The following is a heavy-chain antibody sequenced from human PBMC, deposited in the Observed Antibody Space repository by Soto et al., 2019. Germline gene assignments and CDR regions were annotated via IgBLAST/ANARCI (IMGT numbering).Heavy chain of an antibody. D-gene: IGHD2-8*01. CDR2: ISYDGSSK. CDR3: EGDPGNGDARPGGGDY. Sequence: PGGSLRLSCAASGFTFSSYAMHWVRQAPGKGLEWVAVISYDGSSKYYADSVKGRFTISRDNSKNTLYLQMNSLRVEDTAVYYCEGDPGNGDARPGGGDYWGQGTLVTVSA. J-gene: IGHJ4*02. V-gene: IGHV3-30-3*01. CDR1: GFTFSSYA.